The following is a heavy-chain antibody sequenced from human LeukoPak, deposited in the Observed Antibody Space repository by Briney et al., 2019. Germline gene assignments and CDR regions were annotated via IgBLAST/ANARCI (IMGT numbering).Heavy chain of an antibody. CDR3: AKGGAHYYVMDV. Sequence: GGSLRLSCAASGFTFSSYGMHWVRQAPGKGLEWVAVISYDGSNKYYADSVKGRFTIFRDNSKNTLYLQMNSLRAEDTAVYYCAKGGAHYYVMDVWGQGTTVTVSS. CDR1: GFTFSSYG. D-gene: IGHD4-17*01. V-gene: IGHV3-30*18. J-gene: IGHJ6*02. CDR2: ISYDGSNK.